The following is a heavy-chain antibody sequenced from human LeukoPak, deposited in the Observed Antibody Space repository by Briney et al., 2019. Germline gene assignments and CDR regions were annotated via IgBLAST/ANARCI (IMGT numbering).Heavy chain of an antibody. Sequence: GGSLRHPCAASGFTFSDFWMGWVRQAPGKGLEWVANINQDGSENYYVDSVKGRFTISRDNAKNSLYLQMNSLRAEDTAIYYCARDQTGTLDYWGQGTLVTVSS. D-gene: IGHD1-1*01. CDR2: INQDGSEN. CDR1: GFTFSDFW. V-gene: IGHV3-7*01. CDR3: ARDQTGTLDY. J-gene: IGHJ4*02.